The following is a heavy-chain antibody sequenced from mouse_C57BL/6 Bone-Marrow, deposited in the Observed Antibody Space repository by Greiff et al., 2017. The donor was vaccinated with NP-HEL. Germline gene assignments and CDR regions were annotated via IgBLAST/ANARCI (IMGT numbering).Heavy chain of an antibody. J-gene: IGHJ3*01. CDR1: GYTFTDYY. Sequence: VQLQQSGPVLVKPGASVKMSCKASGYTFTDYYMNWVKQSHGKSLEWIGVINPYNGGTSYNQKFKGKATLTVDKSSSTAYMELNSLTSEDSAVYYCARSMGYGTFAYWGQGTLVTVSA. V-gene: IGHV1-19*01. CDR2: INPYNGGT. D-gene: IGHD2-10*02. CDR3: ARSMGYGTFAY.